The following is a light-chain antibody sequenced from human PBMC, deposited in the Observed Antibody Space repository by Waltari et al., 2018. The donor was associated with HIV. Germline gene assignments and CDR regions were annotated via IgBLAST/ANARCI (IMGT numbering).Light chain of an antibody. CDR3: YSTDSSSSRWV. CDR2: EDN. CDR1: VLPKKY. Sequence: SDELTQPPSASVFPGQTARITCSGDVLPKKYAYWYQQKSGPAPVLVIYEDNKRTSVIPEGFSGSSSGTMATLTINEAQVEDEADYYCYSTDSSSSRWVFGGGTKLTVL. J-gene: IGLJ3*02. V-gene: IGLV3-10*01.